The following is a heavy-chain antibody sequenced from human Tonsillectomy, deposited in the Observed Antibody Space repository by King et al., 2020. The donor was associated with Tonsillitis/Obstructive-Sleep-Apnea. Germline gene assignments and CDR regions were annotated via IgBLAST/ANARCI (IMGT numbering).Heavy chain of an antibody. D-gene: IGHD4-23*01. V-gene: IGHV3-74*01. CDR1: GFTFSSYW. CDR2: INSDGSST. J-gene: IGHJ3*02. Sequence: VQLVESGGGLVQPGGSLRLSCAASGFTFSSYWMHWVRQAPGKGLVWVSRINSDGSSTSYADSVKGRFTISRDNAKNTLYLQTNSLRAEDTAVYYCARGGGNSFHAFDIWGQGTMVTASS. CDR3: ARGGGNSFHAFDI.